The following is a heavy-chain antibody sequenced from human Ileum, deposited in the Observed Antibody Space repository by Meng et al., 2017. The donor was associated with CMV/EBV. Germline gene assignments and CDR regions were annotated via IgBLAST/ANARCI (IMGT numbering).Heavy chain of an antibody. Sequence: QVQLQASGPGMLKPPEPRSFPCTVSGDSITSFYWSWIRQPAGKALEWIGRIYHGGSTNYNPSLKSRVTLSVDTSKNQFSMRLTSVTAADTAVYYCAMGPGGFGDFNFDYWGQGTLVTVSS. J-gene: IGHJ4*02. CDR3: AMGPGGFGDFNFDY. CDR1: GDSITSFY. D-gene: IGHD3-16*01. V-gene: IGHV4-4*07. CDR2: IYHGGST.